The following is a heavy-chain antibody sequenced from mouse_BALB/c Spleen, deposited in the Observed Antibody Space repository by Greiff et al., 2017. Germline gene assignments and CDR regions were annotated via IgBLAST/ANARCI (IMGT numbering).Heavy chain of an antibody. D-gene: IGHD3-3*01. Sequence: VQLQQPGAELVRPGASVKLSCKASGYTFTSYWINWVKQRPGQGLEWIGNIYPSDSYTNYNQKFKDKATLTVDKSSSTAYMQLSSPTSEDSAVYYCTREDSYFDYWGQGTTLTVSS. J-gene: IGHJ2*01. CDR2: IYPSDSYT. V-gene: IGHV1-69*02. CDR1: GYTFTSYW. CDR3: TREDSYFDY.